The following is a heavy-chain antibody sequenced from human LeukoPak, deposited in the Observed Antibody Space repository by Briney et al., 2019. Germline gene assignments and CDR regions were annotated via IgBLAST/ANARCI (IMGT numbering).Heavy chain of an antibody. CDR3: ARILTTVVTPYFDL. CDR2: IYHSGST. J-gene: IGHJ2*01. D-gene: IGHD4-23*01. Sequence: SETLSLTCTVSGGSISSSSYYWGWLRQPPGKGLEWLGSIYHSGSTYYNPSLKSRVTISVDTSKNQFSLKLSSVTAADTAVYYCARILTTVVTPYFDLWGRGTLVTVSS. CDR1: GGSISSSSYY. V-gene: IGHV4-39*07.